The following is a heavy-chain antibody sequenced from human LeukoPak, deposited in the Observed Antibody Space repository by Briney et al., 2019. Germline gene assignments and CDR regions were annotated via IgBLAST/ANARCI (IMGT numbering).Heavy chain of an antibody. Sequence: PSETLSLTCTVSGGSISSTSYYWGWIRQPPGKGLEWIGSIYYSGSTYYNPSLKSRVTISVDTSKNQFSLKLSSVTAADTAVYYCARGDGNYYGSGSYYEAAFDIWGQGTMVTVSS. CDR1: GGSISSTSYY. V-gene: IGHV4-39*07. CDR2: IYYSGST. J-gene: IGHJ3*02. CDR3: ARGDGNYYGSGSYYEAAFDI. D-gene: IGHD3-10*01.